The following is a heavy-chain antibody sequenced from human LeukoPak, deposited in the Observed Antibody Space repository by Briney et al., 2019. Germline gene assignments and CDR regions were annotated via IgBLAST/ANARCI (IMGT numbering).Heavy chain of an antibody. Sequence: GGSLRLSCAASGFTFSSYWMSWVRQAPGKGLEWVANIRQDGSEKYYVDSVKGQFTISRDSAKNSLYLQMTSLRAEDTAVYYCARENRSTSCCFDYWGQGTLVTVSS. CDR1: GFTFSSYW. CDR2: IRQDGSEK. D-gene: IGHD2-2*01. V-gene: IGHV3-7*01. J-gene: IGHJ4*02. CDR3: ARENRSTSCCFDY.